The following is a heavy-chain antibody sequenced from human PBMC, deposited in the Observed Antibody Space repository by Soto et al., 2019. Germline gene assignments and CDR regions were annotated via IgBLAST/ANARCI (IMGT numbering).Heavy chain of an antibody. D-gene: IGHD3-22*01. CDR1: GFTFSSYG. Sequence: QVQLVESGGGVVQPGRSLRLSCVASGFTFSSYGMHWVRQAPGKGLEWVAVISNEESNKNYADSVKGRFTVSRDNSKNARARQMSSLRAEATAVYHCGRGSGGYYYPHRDNWGGGTPVTVSS. CDR3: GRGSGGYYYPHRDN. CDR2: ISNEESNK. J-gene: IGHJ4*02. V-gene: IGHV3-30*03.